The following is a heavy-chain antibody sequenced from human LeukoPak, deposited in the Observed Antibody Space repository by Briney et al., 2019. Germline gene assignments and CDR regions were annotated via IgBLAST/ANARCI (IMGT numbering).Heavy chain of an antibody. D-gene: IGHD4-17*01. CDR3: ATTPSTVTDGDY. J-gene: IGHJ4*02. V-gene: IGHV4-38-2*02. CDR1: GYFISSGYY. CDR2: IYHSGST. Sequence: SETLSLTCNVSGYFISSGYYWGWIRQPPGKGLEWIGSIYHSGSTYYNPSLKSRVTMSIDTSKNQFSLKLISVTAADTAVYYCATTPSTVTDGDYWGQGTLVTVSS.